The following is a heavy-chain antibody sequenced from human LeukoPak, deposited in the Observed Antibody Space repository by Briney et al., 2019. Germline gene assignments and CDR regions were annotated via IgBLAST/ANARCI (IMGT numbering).Heavy chain of an antibody. Sequence: SGTLSLTCAVSGGSISSSNWWSWVRQPPGKGLEWIGEIYHSGSTNYNPSLKSRVTISVDKSKNQFSLKLSSVTAADTAVYYCAREIGSYYFSFDYWGQGTLVTVSS. V-gene: IGHV4-4*02. CDR3: AREIGSYYFSFDY. CDR2: IYHSGST. D-gene: IGHD1-26*01. CDR1: GGSISSSNW. J-gene: IGHJ4*02.